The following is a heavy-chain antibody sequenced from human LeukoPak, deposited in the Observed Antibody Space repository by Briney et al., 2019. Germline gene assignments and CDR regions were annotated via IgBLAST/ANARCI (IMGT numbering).Heavy chain of an antibody. CDR1: GFTFSSYS. Sequence: PGGSLRLSCAASGFTFSSYSMNWVRQAPGKGLEWVSYISSSSSTIYYADSVKGRFTISRDNAKNSLCLQMNSLRAEDTAVYYCAREVEHAFDIWGQGTMVTVSS. CDR2: ISSSSSTI. D-gene: IGHD1-1*01. V-gene: IGHV3-48*01. J-gene: IGHJ3*02. CDR3: AREVEHAFDI.